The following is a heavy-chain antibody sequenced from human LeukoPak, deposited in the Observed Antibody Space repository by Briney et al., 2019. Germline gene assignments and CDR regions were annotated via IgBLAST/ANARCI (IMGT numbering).Heavy chain of an antibody. CDR1: GFTFNSYG. V-gene: IGHV3-30*02. CDR2: IRYDGRNI. CDR3: ARVVITMLRGFYYMDA. Sequence: GGSLRLSCAGSGFTFNSYGMHWVRQAPGKGLEWVAFIRYDGRNIYYADSVKGRFTISRDNSKNTLYLQMDSLRPEDTAVYYCARVVITMLRGFYYMDAWGKGTTVTVSS. D-gene: IGHD3-10*01. J-gene: IGHJ6*03.